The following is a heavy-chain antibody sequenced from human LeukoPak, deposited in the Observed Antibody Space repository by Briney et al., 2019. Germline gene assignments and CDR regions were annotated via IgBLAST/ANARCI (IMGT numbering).Heavy chain of an antibody. J-gene: IGHJ4*02. CDR2: IYHSGST. CDR1: GYSISSGYY. Sequence: SETLSLTCAVSGYSISSGYYWGWIRQPPGKGLEWIGSIYHSGSTYYNPSLKSRVTISVDTSKNQFSLKLSSVTAADTAVYYCAKDRRKYYYDSSALWDWGQGTLVTVSS. D-gene: IGHD3-22*01. V-gene: IGHV4-38-2*02. CDR3: AKDRRKYYYDSSALWD.